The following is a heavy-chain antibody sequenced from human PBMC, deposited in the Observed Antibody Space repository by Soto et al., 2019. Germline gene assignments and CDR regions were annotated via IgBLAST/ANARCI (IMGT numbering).Heavy chain of an antibody. D-gene: IGHD6-13*01. CDR2: ISGSGGST. Sequence: RRLSCAASGFTFSSYAMSWVRQAPGKGLEWVSAISGSGGSTYYADSVKGRFTISIDNSKNTLYLQMNSRRAVDTAVYYFAKSSQQLVVFLYWGTGPLGT. V-gene: IGHV3-23*01. CDR1: GFTFSSYA. CDR3: AKSSQQLVVFLY. J-gene: IGHJ4*02.